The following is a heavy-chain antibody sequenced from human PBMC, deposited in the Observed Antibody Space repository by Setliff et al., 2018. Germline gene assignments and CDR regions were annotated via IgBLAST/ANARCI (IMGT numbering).Heavy chain of an antibody. CDR1: GFTFSSYG. CDR3: AKATLWFGELGGWFDP. J-gene: IGHJ5*02. Sequence: GGSLRLSCAASGFTFSSYGMSWVRQAPGTGLEWVAFILYDGSDKYYADSVKGRFTISRDNSKNTLYLQMNSLRAEDTAVYYCAKATLWFGELGGWFDPWGQGTLVTVSS. V-gene: IGHV3-30*02. D-gene: IGHD3-10*01. CDR2: ILYDGSDK.